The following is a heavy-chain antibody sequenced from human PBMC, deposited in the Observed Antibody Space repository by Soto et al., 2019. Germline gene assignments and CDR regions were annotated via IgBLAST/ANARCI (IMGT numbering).Heavy chain of an antibody. J-gene: IGHJ5*02. CDR2: ISAYNGNT. CDR3: ARENGPGYYYDSSRENWFDP. D-gene: IGHD3-22*01. Sequence: GASVKVSCKASGYTFTSYGISWVRQAPGQGLEWMGWISAYNGNTNYAQKLQGRVTMTTDTSTSTAYMELRSLRSDDTAVYYCARENGPGYYYDSSRENWFDPWGQGTLVTVSS. V-gene: IGHV1-18*04. CDR1: GYTFTSYG.